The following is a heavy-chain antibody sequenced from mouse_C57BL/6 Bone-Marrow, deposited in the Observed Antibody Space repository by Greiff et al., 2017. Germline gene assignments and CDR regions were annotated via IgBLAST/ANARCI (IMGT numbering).Heavy chain of an antibody. CDR2: IWSDGST. V-gene: IGHV2-6*03. CDR3: ATYYGNGKDAMDY. CDR1: GFSLTSYG. Sequence: QVQLKESGPGLVAPSQSLSITCTVSGFSLTSYGVHWVRQPPGKGLEWLVVIWSDGSTTYNSALKSRLSISKDNSKSQVFLKMNSLQTDDTAMYYCATYYGNGKDAMDYWGQGTSVTVSS. D-gene: IGHD2-10*01. J-gene: IGHJ4*01.